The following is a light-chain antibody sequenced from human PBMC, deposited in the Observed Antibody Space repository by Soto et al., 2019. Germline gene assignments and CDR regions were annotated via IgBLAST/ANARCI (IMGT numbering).Light chain of an antibody. CDR1: SSDVGSYNL. CDR2: EVS. J-gene: IGLJ1*01. Sequence: QSVLTQPASVFGAPGQSITISCTGTSSDVGSYNLVSWYQQHPGKAPKLMIYEVSKRPSGVSNRFSGSKSGNTASLTISGLQAEDEADYYCCSYAGSSTPYVCGTGTKVTVL. CDR3: CSYAGSSTPYV. V-gene: IGLV2-23*02.